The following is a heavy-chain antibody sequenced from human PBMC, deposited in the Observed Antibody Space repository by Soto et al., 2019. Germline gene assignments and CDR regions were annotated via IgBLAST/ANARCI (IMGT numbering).Heavy chain of an antibody. V-gene: IGHV3-64D*06. J-gene: IGHJ4*02. D-gene: IGHD2-15*01. CDR1: GFTFSSYG. CDR2: ISGSGGNI. Sequence: PGGSLRLSCAASGFTFSSYGMHWVRQPPGKGLQCVSSISGSGGNIYYAESVKGRFTISRDNSKNTLYLQMTSLSSEDSAVYYCVKVSGYCTGRSCFSYFDYWGQGTPATV. CDR3: VKVSGYCTGRSCFSYFDY.